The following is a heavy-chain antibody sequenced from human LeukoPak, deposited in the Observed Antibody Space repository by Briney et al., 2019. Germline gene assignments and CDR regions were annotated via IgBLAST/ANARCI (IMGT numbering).Heavy chain of an antibody. J-gene: IGHJ4*02. D-gene: IGHD1-1*01. Sequence: GSLRLSCAASGFTVSSNYMSWIRQPPGKGLEWIGSIYYSGSTYYNPSLKSRVTISVDTSKNQFSLKLSSVTAADTAVYYCARDSNWNDGGLGYWGQGTLVTVSS. CDR1: GFTVSSNY. V-gene: IGHV4-39*07. CDR3: ARDSNWNDGGLGY. CDR2: IYYSGST.